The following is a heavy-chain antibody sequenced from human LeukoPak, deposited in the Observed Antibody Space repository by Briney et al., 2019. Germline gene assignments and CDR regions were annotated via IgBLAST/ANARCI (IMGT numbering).Heavy chain of an antibody. CDR3: ARDRCGVSCRNWFDP. D-gene: IGHD2-2*01. V-gene: IGHV3-21*01. J-gene: IGHJ5*02. Sequence: PGGSLRLSCAASGFTFSSYSMNWVRQAPGKGLEWVSSISSSSSCIYYADSVKGRFTISRDNAKNSLYLQMNSLRAEDTAVYYCARDRCGVSCRNWFDPWGQGTLVTVSS. CDR1: GFTFSSYS. CDR2: ISSSSSCI.